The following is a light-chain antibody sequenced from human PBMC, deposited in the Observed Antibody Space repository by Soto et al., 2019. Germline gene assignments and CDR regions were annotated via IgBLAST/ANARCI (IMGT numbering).Light chain of an antibody. CDR1: QNVNSY. V-gene: IGKV3-11*01. CDR3: QQRSNWPRT. Sequence: EIVLTQSPATLSFSPGGRANLSCRASQNVNSYLARYQQKPGQAPRLLIYDASNRATGIPARFSGSWSGTDFTLTISSLEPEDFAVYYCQQRSNWPRTFGQGTKV. CDR2: DAS. J-gene: IGKJ1*01.